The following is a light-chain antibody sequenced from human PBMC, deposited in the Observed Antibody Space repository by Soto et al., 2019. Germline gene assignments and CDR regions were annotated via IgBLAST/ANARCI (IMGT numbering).Light chain of an antibody. Sequence: SAATVSASNRERVTITCRASESISRWLAWYQQKPGKAPKILLHKASSLDSGVPSRFRGRGSGTEFTLTIYCLQAEDFVTYCSPAHNSLSIPSGQGTRLEIK. CDR2: KAS. J-gene: IGKJ5*01. CDR3: PAHNSLSIP. CDR1: ESISRW. V-gene: IGKV1-5*03.